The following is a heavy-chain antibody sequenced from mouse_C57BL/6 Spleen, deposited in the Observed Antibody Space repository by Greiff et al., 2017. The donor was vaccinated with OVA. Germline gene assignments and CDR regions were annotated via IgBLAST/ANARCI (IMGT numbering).Heavy chain of an antibody. CDR1: GYTFTNYW. CDR2: IYPGGGYT. CDR3: ARGGDYVRYFDV. V-gene: IGHV1-63*01. J-gene: IGHJ1*03. D-gene: IGHD2-4*01. Sequence: VQLQQQSGAELVRPGTSVKMSCKASGYTFTNYWIGWAKQRPGHGLEWIGDIYPGGGYTNYNEKFKGKATLTADKSSSTAYMQFSSLTSEDSAIYYCARGGDYVRYFDVWGTGTTVTVSS.